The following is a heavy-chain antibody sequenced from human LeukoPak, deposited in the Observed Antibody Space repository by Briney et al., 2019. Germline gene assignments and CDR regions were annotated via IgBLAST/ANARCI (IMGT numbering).Heavy chain of an antibody. CDR1: GGSISSYY. D-gene: IGHD2-15*01. V-gene: IGHV4-59*01. CDR2: IYYSGST. Sequence: SETLSLTCTVSGGSISSYYWSWIRQPPGKGLEWIGYIYYSGSTNYNPSLKSRVTISVDTSKNQFSLKLSSVTAADTAVYYCARVPLVGYCSSGSCYRSYYYYYYMDVWGKGTTVTVSS. CDR3: ARVPLVGYCSSGSCYRSYYYYYYMDV. J-gene: IGHJ6*03.